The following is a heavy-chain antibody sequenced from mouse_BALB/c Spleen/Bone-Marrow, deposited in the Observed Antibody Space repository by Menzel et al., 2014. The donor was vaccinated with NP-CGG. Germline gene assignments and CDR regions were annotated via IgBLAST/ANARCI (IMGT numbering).Heavy chain of an antibody. CDR3: ASYYYGSSGFAY. V-gene: IGHV14-3*02. CDR1: GFNIKDTY. J-gene: IGHJ3*01. D-gene: IGHD1-1*01. Sequence: VQLQQSGAELVKPGASVKLSCTASGFNIKDTYMHWVKQRPEQGLEWIGRIDPANGNTKYDPKFQGKATITADTSSNTAYLQLSSLTSEDTAVYNCASYYYGSSGFAYWGQGTLVTVSA. CDR2: IDPANGNT.